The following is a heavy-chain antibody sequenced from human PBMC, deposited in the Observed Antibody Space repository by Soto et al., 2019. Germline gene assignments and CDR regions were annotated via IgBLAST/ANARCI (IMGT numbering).Heavy chain of an antibody. CDR1: GGSFSGYY. V-gene: IGHV4-34*01. Sequence: SETLSLTCAVYGGSFSGYYWSWIRQPPGKVLEWIGEINHSGSTNYNPYLKSRVTISVDTYKNQFSLKLSSVTAADTAVYYCARISTRYYDFWSAYEGMNVWGQGTTVNDSS. D-gene: IGHD3-3*01. CDR3: ARISTRYYDFWSAYEGMNV. J-gene: IGHJ6*02. CDR2: INHSGST.